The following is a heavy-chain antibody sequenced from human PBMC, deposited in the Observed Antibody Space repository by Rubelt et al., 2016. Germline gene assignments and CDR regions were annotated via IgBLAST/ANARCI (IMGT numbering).Heavy chain of an antibody. CDR1: GGSISSSSYY. V-gene: IGHV4-39*01. Sequence: SGGSISSSSYYWGWIRQPPGKGLEWIGSIYYSGSTYYNPSLKSRVTISVDTSKNQFSLKLSSVTAADTAVYYCARQKPAYYYDSSGYYPRAFDIWGQGTMVTVSS. CDR3: ARQKPAYYYDSSGYYPRAFDI. CDR2: IYYSGST. D-gene: IGHD3-22*01. J-gene: IGHJ3*02.